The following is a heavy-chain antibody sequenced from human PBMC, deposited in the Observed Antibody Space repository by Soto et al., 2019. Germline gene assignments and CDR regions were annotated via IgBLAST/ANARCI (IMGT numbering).Heavy chain of an antibody. CDR2: INHSGST. D-gene: IGHD2-21*02. Sequence: PSETLSLTCAVYGGSFSGYYWSWIRQPPGKGLEWIGEINHSGSTNYNPSLKSRVTISVDTSKNQFSLKLSSVTAADTAVYYCARGRSRSRFWSGCPRGDCYSSTYFDYWGQGTLVTVSS. CDR1: GGSFSGYY. CDR3: ARGRSRSRFWSGCPRGDCYSSTYFDY. V-gene: IGHV4-34*01. J-gene: IGHJ4*02.